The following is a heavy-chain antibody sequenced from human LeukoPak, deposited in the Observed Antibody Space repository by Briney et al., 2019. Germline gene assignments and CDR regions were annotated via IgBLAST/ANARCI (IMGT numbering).Heavy chain of an antibody. J-gene: IGHJ5*02. D-gene: IGHD4-23*01. V-gene: IGHV4-4*07. Sequence: PSETLSLSCTVSGGSISSYYWSWIRQPAGKGLEWNGRIYTSGSTNYNPSLKSRVTMSVDTSKNQFSLKLSSVTAADTAVNYCARLKNYGGNDHWGQGILVTVSS. CDR3: ARLKNYGGNDH. CDR2: IYTSGST. CDR1: GGSISSYY.